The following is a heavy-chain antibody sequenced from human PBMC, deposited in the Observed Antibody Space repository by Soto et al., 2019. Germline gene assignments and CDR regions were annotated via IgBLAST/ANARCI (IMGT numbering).Heavy chain of an antibody. CDR2: IKQDGSEK. D-gene: IGHD1-26*01. Sequence: EVQLVESGGGLVQPGGSLRLSCAASGFTFSSYWMSWVRQAPGKGLEWVANIKQDGSEKYYVDSVKGRFTISRDNAKNSLYLQMNSLRAEDTAEYYCARRGWVGAKGAEYFQHWGQGTLVTVSS. V-gene: IGHV3-7*01. CDR1: GFTFSSYW. J-gene: IGHJ1*01. CDR3: ARRGWVGAKGAEYFQH.